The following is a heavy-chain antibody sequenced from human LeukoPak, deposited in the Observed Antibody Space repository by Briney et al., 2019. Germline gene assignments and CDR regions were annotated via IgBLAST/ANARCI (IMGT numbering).Heavy chain of an antibody. V-gene: IGHV4-34*01. CDR3: ARGDYYDSSGYYNY. D-gene: IGHD3-22*01. CDR1: GGSFSGYY. Sequence: SETLSLTCAVYGGSFSGYYWSWIRQPPGKGLEWIGEINHSGSTNHNPSLKSRVTISVDTSKNQFSLKLSSVTAADTAVYYCARGDYYDSSGYYNYWGQGTLVTVSS. CDR2: INHSGST. J-gene: IGHJ4*02.